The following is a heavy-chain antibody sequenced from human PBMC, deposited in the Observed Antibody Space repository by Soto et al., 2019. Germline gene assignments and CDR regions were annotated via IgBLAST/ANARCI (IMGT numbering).Heavy chain of an antibody. J-gene: IGHJ6*02. CDR2: ITPFVDTS. Sequence: QVRLVQSGAEVKKPGSSVKVSCKVSGGTFSKYSLSWVRQTPGQGLEWMGGITPFVDTSNYAQRFLGRVTITADKSTNTAFLEVSGLKSEDTALYFCASTSYCNGSSCYSPHYYGMDVWGQGTTVTVSS. D-gene: IGHD2-2*01. V-gene: IGHV1-69*06. CDR1: GGTFSKYS. CDR3: ASTSYCNGSSCYSPHYYGMDV.